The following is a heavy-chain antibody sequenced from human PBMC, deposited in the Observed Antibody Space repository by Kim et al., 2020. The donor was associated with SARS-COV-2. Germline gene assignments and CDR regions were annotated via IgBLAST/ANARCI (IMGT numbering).Heavy chain of an antibody. CDR1: GGSISSSSYY. J-gene: IGHJ4*02. V-gene: IGHV4-39*01. CDR3: ARLPLTYYYDSSGYVGDY. D-gene: IGHD3-22*01. CDR2: IYYSGST. Sequence: SETLSLTCTVSGGSISSSSYYWGWIRQPPGKGLEWIGSIYYSGSTYYNPSLKSRVTISVDTSKNQFSLKLSSVTAADTAVYYCARLPLTYYYDSSGYVGDYWGQGTLVTVSS.